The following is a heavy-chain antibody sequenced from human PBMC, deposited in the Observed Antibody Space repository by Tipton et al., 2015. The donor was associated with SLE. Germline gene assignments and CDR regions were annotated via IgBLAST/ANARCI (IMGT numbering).Heavy chain of an antibody. CDR2: IYYSWNT. J-gene: IGHJ6*02. D-gene: IGHD2-2*01. Sequence: TLSLTCTVSGGSMRSHYWSWIRQPPGKGLEWIVYIYYSWNTNYNPSLNSRVTISLDTSKNQFALKLTSVTAADTAVYYCARVGCSNTNCLIRGWDVWGQGTTVTVSS. CDR1: GGSMRSHY. CDR3: ARVGCSNTNCLIRGWDV. V-gene: IGHV4-59*11.